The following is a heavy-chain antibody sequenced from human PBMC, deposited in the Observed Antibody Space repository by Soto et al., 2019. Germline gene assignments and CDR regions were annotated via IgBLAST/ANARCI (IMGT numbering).Heavy chain of an antibody. V-gene: IGHV3-23*01. CDR2: VSSTGTSP. CDR1: GFTFSNYA. J-gene: IGHJ3*01. CDR3: AKARPSGGYYYVEAFDV. D-gene: IGHD3-22*01. Sequence: GGSLRLSCSASGFTFSNYAMSWVRQSPGKGLEWVSGVSSTGTSPNYAGSVQGRFTISRDNSKNMFYLQMKSLRAEDTAIYYCAKARPSGGYYYVEAFDVWGQGTMVTVSS.